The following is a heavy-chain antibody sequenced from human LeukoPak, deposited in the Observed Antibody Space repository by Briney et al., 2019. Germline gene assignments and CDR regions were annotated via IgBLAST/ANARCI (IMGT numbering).Heavy chain of an antibody. Sequence: GRSLRLSCAASGFTFDDYAMHWVRQAPGKGLEWVAVIWYDGSNKYYADSVKGRFTISRDNSKNTLYLQMNSLRAEDTAVYYCARDTTSTNWFDPWGQGTLVTVSS. CDR1: GFTFDDYA. CDR3: ARDTTSTNWFDP. V-gene: IGHV3-33*08. CDR2: IWYDGSNK. D-gene: IGHD1-1*01. J-gene: IGHJ5*02.